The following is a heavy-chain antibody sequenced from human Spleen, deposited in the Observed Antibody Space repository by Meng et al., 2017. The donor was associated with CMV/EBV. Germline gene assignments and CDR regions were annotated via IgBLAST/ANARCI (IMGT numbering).Heavy chain of an antibody. V-gene: IGHV3-23*01. CDR1: GFTFSSYA. D-gene: IGHD2-21*01. CDR2: ISGSGGST. CDR3: ARGRCSYCDGECSLSD. Sequence: GESLKISCAASGFTFSSYAMSWVRQAPGKGLEWVSAISGSGGSTYYADSVEGRFTISRANSENKVYLQMNSLRAEDTATYYCARGRCSYCDGECSLSDWGQGTTVTVSS. J-gene: IGHJ6*02.